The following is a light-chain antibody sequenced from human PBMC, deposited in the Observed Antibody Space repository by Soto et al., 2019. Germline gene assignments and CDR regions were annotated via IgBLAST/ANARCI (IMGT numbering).Light chain of an antibody. J-gene: IGKJ1*01. CDR1: QTISSW. Sequence: DIQMTQSPSTLSGSVVDIVTITCRASQTISSWLAWYQQKPGKAPKLLIYKASTLKSGVPSRFSGSGSGTEFTLTISSLQPDDFATYYCQHYNSYSEEFGKGNKVDIK. CDR3: QHYNSYSEE. CDR2: KAS. V-gene: IGKV1-5*03.